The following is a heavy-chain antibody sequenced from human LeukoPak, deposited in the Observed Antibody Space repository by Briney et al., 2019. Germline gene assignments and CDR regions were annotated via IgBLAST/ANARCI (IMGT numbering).Heavy chain of an antibody. V-gene: IGHV4-39*07. CDR2: IYYSGST. CDR1: GGSISSSIYY. J-gene: IGHJ5*02. CDR3: ASDASGSHGFDP. Sequence: SETLSLTCTVSGGSISSSIYYWGWIRQPPGKGLEWIGSIYYSGSTYYNPSLKSRVTISVDTSKNQFSLKLSSVTAADTAVYYCASDASGSHGFDPWGQGTLVTVSS. D-gene: IGHD1-26*01.